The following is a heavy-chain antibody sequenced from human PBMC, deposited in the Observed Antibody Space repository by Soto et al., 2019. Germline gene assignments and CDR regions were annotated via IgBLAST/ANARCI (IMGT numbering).Heavy chain of an antibody. CDR2: INPNGGVT. J-gene: IGHJ6*03. CDR1: GDSFNDYY. V-gene: IGHV1-2*04. CDR3: ASESGGATATLNYYYFYMDV. Sequence: QVQLVQSGAEVRKPGASVTVSCRSSGDSFNDYYIHWVRQAPGQGFEWMGWINPNGGVTKYAQKFQGWVSMTRDTPIRTVYMQLSRLRSDETAVYYSASESGGATATLNYYYFYMDVWGTGTTVTVPS. D-gene: IGHD5-12*01.